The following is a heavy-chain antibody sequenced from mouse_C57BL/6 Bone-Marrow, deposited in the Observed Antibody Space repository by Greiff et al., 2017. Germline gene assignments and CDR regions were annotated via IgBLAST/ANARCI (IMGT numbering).Heavy chain of an antibody. J-gene: IGHJ1*03. D-gene: IGHD1-1*01. CDR3: ARDRHYGSSPYWYFDV. Sequence: EVKLMESGPGLVKPSQSLSLTCSVTGYSITSGYYWNWIRQFPGNKLEWMGYISYDGSNNYNPSLKNLISITRDTSKNQFFLKLNSVTTEDTATYYCARDRHYGSSPYWYFDVWGTGTTVTVSS. V-gene: IGHV3-6*01. CDR1: GYSITSGYY. CDR2: ISYDGSN.